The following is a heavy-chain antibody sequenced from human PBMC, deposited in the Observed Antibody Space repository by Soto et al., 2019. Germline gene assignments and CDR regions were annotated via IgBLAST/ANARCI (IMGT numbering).Heavy chain of an antibody. CDR1: GLTFSRYG. Sequence: QEQLVESGGGVVQPGRSLRLSCAASGLTFSRYGMHWVRQAPGKGLEWAAHISYDGSNKHYAESVKGRFTISRDSSKNSPDLQKHFLGAEDTAVYYCVTPTHYYESSGYYRFDYWGPGTLVAVSS. V-gene: IGHV3-30*03. CDR2: ISYDGSNK. CDR3: VTPTHYYESSGYYRFDY. D-gene: IGHD3-22*01. J-gene: IGHJ4*02.